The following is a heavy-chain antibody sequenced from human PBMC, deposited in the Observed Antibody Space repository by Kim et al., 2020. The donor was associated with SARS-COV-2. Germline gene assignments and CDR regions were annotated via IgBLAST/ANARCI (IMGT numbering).Heavy chain of an antibody. CDR3: AKDLAGGYYYGMDV. J-gene: IGHJ6*02. V-gene: IGHV3-30*02. Sequence: YGESGKGRFTISRDNSKNAVYLESNSLRTEDTAVYYCAKDLAGGYYYGMDVWGQGTTVTVS.